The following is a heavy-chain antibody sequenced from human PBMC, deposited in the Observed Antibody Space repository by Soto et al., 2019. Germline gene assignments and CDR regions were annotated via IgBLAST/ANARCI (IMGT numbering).Heavy chain of an antibody. J-gene: IGHJ4*02. Sequence: PGESLKISCQGSGYSFTSYWISWVRQMPGKGLEWMGRIDPSDSYTNYSPSFQGHVTISADKSISTAYLQWSSLKASDTAMYYCAGSSELGYSYGLWGQGTLVTVSS. CDR2: IDPSDSYT. V-gene: IGHV5-10-1*01. CDR3: AGSSELGYSYGL. D-gene: IGHD5-18*01. CDR1: GYSFTSYW.